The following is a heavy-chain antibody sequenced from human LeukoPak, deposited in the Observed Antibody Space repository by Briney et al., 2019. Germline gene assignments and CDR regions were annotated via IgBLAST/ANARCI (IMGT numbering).Heavy chain of an antibody. CDR3: ARGVVTMVREVIITSVFY. Sequence: GESLKISCKGSGYSFTSYWTGWVRQMPGKGLEWMGIIYPGDSDTRYSPSFQGQVTISADKSISTAYLQWSSLKASDTATYYCARGVVTMVREVIITSVFYWGQGTLVTVSS. J-gene: IGHJ4*02. CDR1: GYSFTSYW. D-gene: IGHD3-10*01. V-gene: IGHV5-51*01. CDR2: IYPGDSDT.